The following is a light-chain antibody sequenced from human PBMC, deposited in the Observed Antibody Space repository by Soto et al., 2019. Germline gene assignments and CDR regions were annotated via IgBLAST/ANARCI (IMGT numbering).Light chain of an antibody. CDR2: ANN. V-gene: IGLV1-44*01. CDR1: SSNIGSNT. Sequence: QSVLTQPPSASGTPGQRVTISCSGSSSNIGSNTVNWYQQLPGTAPKLLIHANNQRPSGVRDRFSGSKSGTSASLAISWLQSEEADYYCAAWDDSLNGYVFEPGTQLTVL. J-gene: IGLJ1*01. CDR3: AAWDDSLNGYV.